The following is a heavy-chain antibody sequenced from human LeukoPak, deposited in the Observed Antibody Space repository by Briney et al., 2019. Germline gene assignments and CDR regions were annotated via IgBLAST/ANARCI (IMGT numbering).Heavy chain of an antibody. J-gene: IGHJ4*02. Sequence: GASVKVSYKASGGTFSSYAISWVRQAPGQGLEWMGGIIPIFGTANYAQKFQGRVTITADESTSTAYMELSSLRSEDTAVYYCASGRTAYYYDSSGYFDYWGQGTLVTVSS. CDR2: IIPIFGTA. V-gene: IGHV1-69*13. D-gene: IGHD3-22*01. CDR3: ASGRTAYYYDSSGYFDY. CDR1: GGTFSSYA.